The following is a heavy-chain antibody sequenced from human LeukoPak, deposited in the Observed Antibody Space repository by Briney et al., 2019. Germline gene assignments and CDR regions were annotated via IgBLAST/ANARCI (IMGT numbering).Heavy chain of an antibody. CDR2: IYYSGAT. Sequence: SETLSLTCTVSGGSISNGAYYWSWIRQHPGKGLQWIGHIYYSGATYYNPSLKSRVTMSVDTSKNQFSLNLDSVTDADTALYYCARGGGYYPDYWGQGTLVTVSS. V-gene: IGHV4-31*03. CDR1: GGSISNGAYY. CDR3: ARGGGYYPDY. J-gene: IGHJ4*02. D-gene: IGHD3-22*01.